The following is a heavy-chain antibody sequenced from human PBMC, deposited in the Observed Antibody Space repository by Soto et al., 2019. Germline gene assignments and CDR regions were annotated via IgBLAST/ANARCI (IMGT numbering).Heavy chain of an antibody. Sequence: SETLSLTCTISGGSISGYYWTWIRQSPGKGLEYIGYIYSGNTNYNPSLNSRVTISVDTSKNQFSLKLSSVTAADTAVYYCVRHGHYFDWSRGYWSQGTLVTVSS. J-gene: IGHJ4*02. D-gene: IGHD3-9*01. V-gene: IGHV4-59*08. CDR3: VRHGHYFDWSRGY. CDR1: GGSISGYY. CDR2: IYSGNT.